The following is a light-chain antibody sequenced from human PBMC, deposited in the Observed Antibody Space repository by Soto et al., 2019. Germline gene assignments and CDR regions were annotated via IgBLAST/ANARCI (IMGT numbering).Light chain of an antibody. CDR3: AAWDDSPYGV. J-gene: IGLJ3*02. Sequence: QSVLTQPPSASGTPGQRVTISCSGSSSNIGSNYVYWYQQLPGTAPKLLIYRNNQRPSGVPDRFSGSKSGTSASLAISGLRSEDEADYYCAAWDDSPYGVFGGGTKLTVL. CDR1: SSNIGSNY. CDR2: RNN. V-gene: IGLV1-47*01.